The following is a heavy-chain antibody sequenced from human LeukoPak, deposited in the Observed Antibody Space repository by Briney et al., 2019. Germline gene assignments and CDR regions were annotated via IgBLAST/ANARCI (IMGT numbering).Heavy chain of an antibody. D-gene: IGHD3-9*01. Sequence: GASVRVSCKASGYTFSIYGFSWVRQAPGQGLEWMGWISVYNGNTNYAQKFQGRVTMTTDTSTSTAHMELRSLRSDDTAVYYCARGYRLRYFDWLLPDDAFDIWGQGTMVTVSS. V-gene: IGHV1-18*01. CDR2: ISVYNGNT. CDR1: GYTFSIYG. J-gene: IGHJ3*02. CDR3: ARGYRLRYFDWLLPDDAFDI.